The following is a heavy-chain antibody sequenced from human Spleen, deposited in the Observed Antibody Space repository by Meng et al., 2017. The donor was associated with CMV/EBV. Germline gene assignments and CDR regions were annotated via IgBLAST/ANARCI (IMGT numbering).Heavy chain of an antibody. CDR2: IYYSGST. J-gene: IGHJ5*02. V-gene: IGHV4-31*02. Sequence: SISSCGYYWSWIRQPPGKGLEWIGYIYYSGSTYYNPSLKSRVTISVDTSKNQFSLKLSSVTAADTAVYYCAREESYYYDSSVVVDPWGQGTLVTVSS. CDR3: AREESYYYDSSVVVDP. CDR1: SISSCGYY. D-gene: IGHD3-22*01.